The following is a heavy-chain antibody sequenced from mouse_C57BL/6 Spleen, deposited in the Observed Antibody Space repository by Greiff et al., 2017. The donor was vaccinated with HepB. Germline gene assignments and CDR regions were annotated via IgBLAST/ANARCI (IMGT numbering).Heavy chain of an antibody. Sequence: DVHLVESGGDLVKPGGSLKLSCAASGFTFSSYGMSWVRQTPDKRLEWVATISSGGSYTYYPDSVKGRFTISRDNAKNTLYLQMSSLKSEDTAMYYCVNEGFAYWGQGTLVTVSA. CDR3: VNEGFAY. J-gene: IGHJ3*01. CDR1: GFTFSSYG. CDR2: ISSGGSYT. V-gene: IGHV5-6*01.